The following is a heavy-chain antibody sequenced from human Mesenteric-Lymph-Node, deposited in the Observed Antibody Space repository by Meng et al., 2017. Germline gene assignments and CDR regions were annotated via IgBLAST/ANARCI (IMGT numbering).Heavy chain of an antibody. D-gene: IGHD1-26*01. Sequence: VQRVQSGADGKKPGDTVKISCKVSGYTFHDYYMHWVQHAPGKGLEWMGLVDPEDGETIYAEKFQGRVTITADTSTDTAYMELSSLRSEDTAVYYCATDAVVVGATSRGWFDPWGQGTLVTVSS. V-gene: IGHV1-69-2*01. CDR3: ATDAVVVGATSRGWFDP. CDR2: VDPEDGET. CDR1: GYTFHDYY. J-gene: IGHJ5*02.